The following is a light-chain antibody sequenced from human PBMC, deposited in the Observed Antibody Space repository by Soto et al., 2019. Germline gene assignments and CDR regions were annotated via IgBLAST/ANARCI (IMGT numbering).Light chain of an antibody. CDR1: QSVGSS. Sequence: EIVLPQSPATLSLSPGDRATLSCRASQSVGSSLAWYQQKPGQAPRLLIYDASNRATGIPARFSGSGSGTDFTLTISSLEPGDFAVYYCQQRSNWPPLLTFGGGTTVEIK. CDR3: QQRSNWPPLLT. CDR2: DAS. V-gene: IGKV3-11*01. J-gene: IGKJ4*01.